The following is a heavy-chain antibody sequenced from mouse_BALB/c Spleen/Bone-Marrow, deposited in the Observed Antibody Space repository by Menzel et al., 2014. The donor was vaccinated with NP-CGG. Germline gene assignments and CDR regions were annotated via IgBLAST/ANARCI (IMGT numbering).Heavy chain of an antibody. CDR2: INPDSSTI. J-gene: IGHJ2*01. V-gene: IGHV4-1*02. Sequence: EVQLVESGSGLVQPGGSLKLSCAASGFDFSRYWMSWVRQAPGKGLEWIGEINPDSSTINYTPSLKDKFIISRDNAKNTLYLQMGKVRSEDTALYYRARQGYYGYSDYWGQGTTLTVSS. CDR1: GFDFSRYW. D-gene: IGHD1-1*01. CDR3: ARQGYYGYSDY.